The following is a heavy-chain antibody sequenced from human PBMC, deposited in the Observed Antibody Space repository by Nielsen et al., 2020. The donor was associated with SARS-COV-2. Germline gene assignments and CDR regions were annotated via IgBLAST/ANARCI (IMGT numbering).Heavy chain of an antibody. CDR3: AGSLLDYYGMDV. V-gene: IGHV3-30*04. J-gene: IGHJ6*02. CDR1: GFTFSSYA. D-gene: IGHD2-15*01. CDR2: TSFDERNK. Sequence: GGSLRLSCTASGFTFSSYAMHWVRQAPGKGLEWVATTSFDERNKYYADSVKGRFTISRDNSKNTLYLQMNSLRAEDTAVYYCAGSLLDYYGMDVWGQGTTVTVSS.